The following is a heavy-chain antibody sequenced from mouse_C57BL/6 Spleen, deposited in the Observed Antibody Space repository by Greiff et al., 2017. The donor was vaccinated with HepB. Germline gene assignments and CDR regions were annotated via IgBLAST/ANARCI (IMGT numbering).Heavy chain of an antibody. D-gene: IGHD1-1*01. CDR3: AREAVVERVFDY. CDR1: GFTFSDYY. J-gene: IGHJ2*01. V-gene: IGHV5-16*01. CDR2: INYDGSST. Sequence: EVHLVESEGGLVQPGSSMKLSCTASGFTFSDYYMAWVRQVPEKGLEWVANINYDGSSTYYLDSLKSRFIISRDNAKKILYLQMSSLKSEDTATYDCAREAVVERVFDYWGQGTTLTVSS.